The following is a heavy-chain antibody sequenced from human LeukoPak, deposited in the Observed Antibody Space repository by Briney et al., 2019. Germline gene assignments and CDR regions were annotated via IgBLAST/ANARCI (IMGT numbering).Heavy chain of an antibody. CDR3: AKDRGLGRYGSPLWFDP. D-gene: IGHD5-18*01. Sequence: KPGGFLRLPCAASGFTFSDYYMSWIRQAPGKGLEWVSYISSSGSTIYYADSVKGRFTISRDNSKNTLYLQMNSLRAEDTAVYYCAKDRGLGRYGSPLWFDPWGQGTLVTVSS. J-gene: IGHJ5*02. CDR2: ISSSGSTI. V-gene: IGHV3-11*04. CDR1: GFTFSDYY.